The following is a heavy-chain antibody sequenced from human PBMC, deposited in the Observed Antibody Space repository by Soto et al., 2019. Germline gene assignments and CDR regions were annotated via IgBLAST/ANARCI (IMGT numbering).Heavy chain of an antibody. V-gene: IGHV3-30-3*01. CDR3: ARHEEGHRTIFGAGLFDY. CDR2: ISYDGSNK. J-gene: IGHJ4*02. D-gene: IGHD3-3*01. Sequence: QAVGSLRLSCAASGFTFSSYAMHWVRQAPGKGLEWVAVISYDGSNKYYADSVKGRFTISRDNSKNTLYLQMNSLRAEDTAVYYCARHEEGHRTIFGAGLFDYWGQGTLVTVSS. CDR1: GFTFSSYA.